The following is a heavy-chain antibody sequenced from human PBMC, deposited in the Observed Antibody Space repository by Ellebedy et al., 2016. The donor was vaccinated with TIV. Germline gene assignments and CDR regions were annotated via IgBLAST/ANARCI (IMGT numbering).Heavy chain of an antibody. V-gene: IGHV3-23*01. CDR3: AKGRVGGSDSSAPRYYFDY. Sequence: GESLKISCAASGCTFSSFAMTWVRQAPGKGLEWVSTISHTGTRTYYTDSVEGRFIISRDTSRKTLYLQMNGLRVQDTAIYYCAKGRVGGSDSSAPRYYFDYWGLGTLVTVSS. J-gene: IGHJ4*02. CDR2: ISHTGTRT. CDR1: GCTFSSFA. D-gene: IGHD3-22*01.